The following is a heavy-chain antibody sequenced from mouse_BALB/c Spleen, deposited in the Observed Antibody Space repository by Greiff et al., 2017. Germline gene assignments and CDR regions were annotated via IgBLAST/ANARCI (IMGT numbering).Heavy chain of an antibody. Sequence: EVQGVESGGGLVKPGGSLKLPCAASGFSFSSYAMSWVRQTPEKRLEWVATVSSGGSYTYYPDSVKGRFTISRDNAKNTLYLQMSNLRSEDTAMKYCARANGNHTRFDYWGQGTTLTVSS. CDR3: ARANGNHTRFDY. J-gene: IGHJ2*01. V-gene: IGHV5-9-3*01. CDR1: GFSFSSYA. D-gene: IGHD4-1*01. CDR2: VSSGGSYT.